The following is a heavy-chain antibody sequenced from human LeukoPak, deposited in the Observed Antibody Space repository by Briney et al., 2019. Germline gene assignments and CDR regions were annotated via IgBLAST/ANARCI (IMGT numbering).Heavy chain of an antibody. J-gene: IGHJ4*02. CDR3: ARDQGRSSSGGY. Sequence: ASVKVSCKASGYTFTNYGISWVRQAPGQGFEWMGWISAYNGNTNYAQKVQGRVTMTTDTSTSTANMELRSLRSDDTAVYYCARDQGRSSSGGYWGQGTLVTVSS. D-gene: IGHD6-19*01. CDR2: ISAYNGNT. CDR1: GYTFTNYG. V-gene: IGHV1-18*01.